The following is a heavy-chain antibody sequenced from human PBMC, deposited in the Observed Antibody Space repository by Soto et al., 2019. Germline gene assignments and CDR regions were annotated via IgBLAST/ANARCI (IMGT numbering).Heavy chain of an antibody. V-gene: IGHV3-23*01. CDR3: AKLNWEDAVLRG. J-gene: IGHJ4*02. Sequence: VQLLESGGGLVQPGGSLRLSCAASGFNVSNYDMNWVRQAPGEGLEWVSIIGAGGGSQFYADSVKGRFTVSRDSSKNTLYLYMNSLRADDTAVYYCAKLNWEDAVLRGWGQGTPVTVSS. CDR2: IGAGGGSQ. D-gene: IGHD1-26*01. CDR1: GFNVSNYD.